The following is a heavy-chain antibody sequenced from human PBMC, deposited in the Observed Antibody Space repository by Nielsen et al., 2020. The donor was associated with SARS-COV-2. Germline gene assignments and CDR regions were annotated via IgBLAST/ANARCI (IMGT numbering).Heavy chain of an antibody. V-gene: IGHV3-23*01. CDR1: GFTFSSYA. D-gene: IGHD3-22*01. CDR3: ARSEDSSGYPHYYYYYGMDV. CDR2: ISGSGGST. Sequence: GGSLRLSCAASGFTFSSYAMSWVRQAPGKGLEWVSAISGSGGSTYYADSVKGRFTISRDNSKNTLYLQMNSLRAEDTAVYYCARSEDSSGYPHYYYYYGMDVWGQGTTVTVSS. J-gene: IGHJ6*02.